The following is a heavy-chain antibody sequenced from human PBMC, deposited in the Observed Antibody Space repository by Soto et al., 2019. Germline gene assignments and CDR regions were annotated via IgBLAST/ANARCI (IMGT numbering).Heavy chain of an antibody. CDR3: ARGPPLDY. V-gene: IGHV3-48*03. CDR1: GFTFSYYE. CDR2: ISSIDPTI. Sequence: PGGSLRLSCAASGFTFSYYEMNWVRQAPGKGLEWVSYISSIDPTIYYADSVKGRFTISRDNAKNSLYLQMNSLRAEDTAVYYCARGPPLDYWGQGTLVTVSS. J-gene: IGHJ4*02.